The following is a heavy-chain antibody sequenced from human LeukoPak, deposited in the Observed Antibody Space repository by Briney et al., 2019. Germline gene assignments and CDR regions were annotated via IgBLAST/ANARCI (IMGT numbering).Heavy chain of an antibody. D-gene: IGHD3-16*02. CDR1: GYSLTSYW. CDR3: ARGEDYVWGSYRSDWFDP. J-gene: IGHJ5*02. V-gene: IGHV5-51*01. Sequence: GESLKISCKGSGYSLTSYWIGWGRQMPGKVLEWMGIIYPGDSDTRYSPSFQGQVTISADKSISTAYLQWSSLKASDTAMYYCARGEDYVWGSYRSDWFDPWGQGTLVTVSS. CDR2: IYPGDSDT.